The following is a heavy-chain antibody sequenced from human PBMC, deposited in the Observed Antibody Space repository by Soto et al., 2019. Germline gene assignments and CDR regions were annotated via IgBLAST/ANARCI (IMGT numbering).Heavy chain of an antibody. CDR2: ISAST. Sequence: EMQLLESGGGLVQAGGSLRLSCAASAFTVSVYALNWVRQPPGKGLEWVSGISASTYYADSVKGRFTISRDTSKNTLYLQMNSLRAEDTAIYFCAIRMYSTRWYYLDYWGQGTLVTVSS. CDR1: AFTVSVYA. V-gene: IGHV3-23*01. CDR3: AIRMYSTRWYYLDY. D-gene: IGHD6-13*01. J-gene: IGHJ4*02.